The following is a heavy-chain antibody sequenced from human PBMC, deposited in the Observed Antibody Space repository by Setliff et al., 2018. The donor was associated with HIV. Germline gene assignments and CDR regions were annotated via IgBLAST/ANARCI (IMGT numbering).Heavy chain of an antibody. CDR1: GVSVSSGGYY. D-gene: IGHD4-17*01. V-gene: IGHV4-31*03. CDR2: VYYTGTS. J-gene: IGHJ3*01. Sequence: SETLSLTCTVSGVSVSSGGYYWSWIRQHPGKGLEWIGYVYYTGTSYFNPSLKSRITISVDTSKNHFSLKLGFVTAADTAVYYCARVQMAYAAFDVWGQGTMVT. CDR3: ARVQMAYAAFDV.